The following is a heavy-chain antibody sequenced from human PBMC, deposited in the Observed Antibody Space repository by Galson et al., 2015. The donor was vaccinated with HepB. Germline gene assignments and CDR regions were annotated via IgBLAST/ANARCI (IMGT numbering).Heavy chain of an antibody. J-gene: IGHJ5*01. Sequence: PALVKPTQTLTLTCTFSGFSLSSNHVGVGWIRQPPGKALEWLAFIYWDDDERYSPSLRTRLTITKDTSKNRVVLTLTNVDPVDTATYYCAHGSGWLLDSWGQATLVTVSS. CDR1: GFSLSSNHVG. CDR3: AHGSGWLLDS. CDR2: IYWDDDE. V-gene: IGHV2-5*02. D-gene: IGHD6-19*01.